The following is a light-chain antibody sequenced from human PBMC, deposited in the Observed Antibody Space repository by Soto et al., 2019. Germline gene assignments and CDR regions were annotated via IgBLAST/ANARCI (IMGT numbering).Light chain of an antibody. CDR2: KAS. J-gene: IGKJ2*01. Sequence: DIQMTQSPSTLSASVGDRVTITCRASQSISSWLAWYQQKPGKAPKLLIYKASSLESGVPSRFSGSGSGTEFTLTISSLQPDDFATYYCQQYNSYLXTFGQGTKVDIK. CDR3: QQYNSYLXT. CDR1: QSISSW. V-gene: IGKV1-5*03.